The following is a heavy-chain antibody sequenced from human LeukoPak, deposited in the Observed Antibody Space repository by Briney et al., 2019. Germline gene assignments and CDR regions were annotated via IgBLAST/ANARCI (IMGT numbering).Heavy chain of an antibody. D-gene: IGHD6-13*01. CDR3: AREKAATGFFDY. J-gene: IGHJ4*02. Sequence: GGSLRLSCAASGFTFSSYAMSWVRQTPGKGLEWVSAISSSGGGTHYADSVKGRFTISRDNSKNTLYLQMNSLRAEDTALYYCAREKAATGFFDYWGQGTLVTVSS. V-gene: IGHV3-23*01. CDR1: GFTFSSYA. CDR2: ISSSGGGT.